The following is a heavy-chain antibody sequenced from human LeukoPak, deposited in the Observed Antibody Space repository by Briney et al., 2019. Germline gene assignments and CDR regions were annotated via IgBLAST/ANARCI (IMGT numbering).Heavy chain of an antibody. Sequence: GGSLRLSCAASGFTFSSYSMNWVRQAPGKGLEWVSSISSSSSYIYYADSVKGRFTISRDNSKNSLYLQINSLRVEDTAVYYVAKDFTGGGGWGQGPLVTVSS. CDR3: AKDFTGGGG. CDR2: ISSSSSYI. D-gene: IGHD1-14*01. J-gene: IGHJ4*02. V-gene: IGHV3-21*04. CDR1: GFTFSSYS.